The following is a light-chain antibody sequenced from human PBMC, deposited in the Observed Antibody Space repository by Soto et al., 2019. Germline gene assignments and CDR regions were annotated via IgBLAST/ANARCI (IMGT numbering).Light chain of an antibody. J-gene: IGKJ5*01. CDR2: GAS. Sequence: EIVMTQSPASLSVSPGERATLSCRASQNVNSNLAWYQQKPGQAPRFLIYGASTRATGIPARFSGSGSGTDFTLTFSSLEPEDFAVYYCQQYSNWPITFGQGTRLEIK. CDR1: QNVNSN. V-gene: IGKV3-15*01. CDR3: QQYSNWPIT.